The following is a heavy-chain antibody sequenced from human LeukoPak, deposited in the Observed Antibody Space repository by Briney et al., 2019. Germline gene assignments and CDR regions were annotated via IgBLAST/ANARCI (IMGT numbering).Heavy chain of an antibody. CDR2: IYYSGST. CDR3: ARHVGYGNSWFDP. D-gene: IGHD5-18*01. J-gene: IGHJ5*02. Sequence: PSETLSLTCTVSGGSISSYYWSWIRQPPGKGLEWIGYIYYSGSTNYNPSLKSRVTISVDTSKNQFSLELRSLTAADTAVYYCARHVGYGNSWFDPWGQGTLVTVSS. V-gene: IGHV4-59*08. CDR1: GGSISSYY.